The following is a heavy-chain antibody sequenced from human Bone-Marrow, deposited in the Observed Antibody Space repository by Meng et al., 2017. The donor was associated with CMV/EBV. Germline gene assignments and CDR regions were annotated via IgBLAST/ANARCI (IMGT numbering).Heavy chain of an antibody. V-gene: IGHV1-46*01. Sequence: ASVKVSCKASGYTFTSYYIHWIRQAPGQGLEWMGIVNPAGGDATYARTFEGRVTMTRETSTGTVYLELSRLTPEDTAVYYCARGEAINYWGQGTLVTVSS. CDR3: ARGEAINY. D-gene: IGHD5-12*01. CDR1: GYTFTSYY. J-gene: IGHJ4*02. CDR2: VNPAGGDA.